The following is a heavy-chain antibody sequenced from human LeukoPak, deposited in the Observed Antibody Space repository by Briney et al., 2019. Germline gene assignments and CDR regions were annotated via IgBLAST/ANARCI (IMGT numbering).Heavy chain of an antibody. Sequence: GGSLRLSCAASGFTVRSNYMSWVRQAPGKGLEWVSLIYSGSSTYYADSVRGRFTISRDNFKNTLYLQMNSLRAEDTAVYYCARVLSGSGSLYYYYYYMDVWGKGTTVTISS. CDR3: ARVLSGSGSLYYYYYYMDV. V-gene: IGHV3-53*01. J-gene: IGHJ6*03. CDR2: IYSGSST. D-gene: IGHD6-19*01. CDR1: GFTVRSNY.